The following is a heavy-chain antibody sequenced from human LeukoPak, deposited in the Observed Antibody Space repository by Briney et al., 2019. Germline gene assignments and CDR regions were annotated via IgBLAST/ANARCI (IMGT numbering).Heavy chain of an antibody. CDR1: GFTFDDYA. CDR2: ISWNSGSI. D-gene: IGHD2-2*02. Sequence: PGRSLRLSCAASGFTFDDYAMHWVRQAPGKGLEWVSGISWNSGSIGYADSVKGRFTISRDNAKNSLYLQMNSLRAEDTALYYCAKGYCSSTSCYSYYGMDVWGQGTTVIVSS. J-gene: IGHJ6*02. V-gene: IGHV3-9*01. CDR3: AKGYCSSTSCYSYYGMDV.